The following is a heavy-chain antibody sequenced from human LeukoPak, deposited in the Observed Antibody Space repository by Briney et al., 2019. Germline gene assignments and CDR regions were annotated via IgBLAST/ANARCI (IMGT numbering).Heavy chain of an antibody. CDR2: VNLQGGT. CDR1: GGSISGFY. Sequence: PSETLSLTCTVSGGSISGFYRTWIRQPPGKGLEWIGEVNLQGGTNYNPSLLRRVAISVDTSANHVSLQMTSVTAADTAVYYCAGGNYYDSGSSDWYFDLWGRGTLVTVSS. V-gene: IGHV4-34*01. D-gene: IGHD3-10*01. CDR3: AGGNYYDSGSSDWYFDL. J-gene: IGHJ2*01.